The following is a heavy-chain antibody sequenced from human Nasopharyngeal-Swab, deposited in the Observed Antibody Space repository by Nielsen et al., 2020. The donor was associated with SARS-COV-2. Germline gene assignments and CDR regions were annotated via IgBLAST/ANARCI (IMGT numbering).Heavy chain of an antibody. D-gene: IGHD1-26*01. CDR1: GFTFNTYS. V-gene: IGHV3-21*01. CDR3: ARIAGRGSIYYYYMDV. CDR2: ISGSGSYV. Sequence: GGSLRLSCAGSGFTFNTYSMIRVRQVPGEGLEWVSSISGSGSYVYYADSVKGRFTISKDSAKNSLYLQMNSLRADDTAVYFCARIAGRGSIYYYYMDVWGTGTTVTVSS. J-gene: IGHJ6*03.